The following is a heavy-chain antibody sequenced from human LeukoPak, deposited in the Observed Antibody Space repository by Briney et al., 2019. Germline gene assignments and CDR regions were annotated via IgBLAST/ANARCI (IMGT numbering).Heavy chain of an antibody. D-gene: IGHD2-21*02. CDR1: GFTFSSYS. CDR3: ARDPYCGGDCYPDYYYYYMDV. Sequence: GGSLRLSCAASGFTFSSYSMNWVRQAPGKGLAWVSSISSSSSYIYYADSVKGRFTISRDNAKNSLYLQMNSLRAEDTAVYYCARDPYCGGDCYPDYYYYYMDVWGKGTTVTVSS. J-gene: IGHJ6*03. CDR2: ISSSSSYI. V-gene: IGHV3-21*01.